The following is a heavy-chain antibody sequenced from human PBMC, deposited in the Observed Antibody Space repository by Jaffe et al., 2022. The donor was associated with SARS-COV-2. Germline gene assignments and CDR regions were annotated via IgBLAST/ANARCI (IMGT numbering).Heavy chain of an antibody. CDR2: INTNTGIP. V-gene: IGHV7-4-1*02. CDR1: GYTFTSYG. J-gene: IGHJ4*02. Sequence: QVQLVQSGSELKKPGASVRISCKASGYTFTSYGLAWVRLAPGQGLEWMGWINTNTGIPTYARGFRGRFDFSLDTSVNTASLQINGLKADDTAMYFCARAYADYVFDYWGQGTLVTVSS. D-gene: IGHD4-17*01. CDR3: ARAYADYVFDY.